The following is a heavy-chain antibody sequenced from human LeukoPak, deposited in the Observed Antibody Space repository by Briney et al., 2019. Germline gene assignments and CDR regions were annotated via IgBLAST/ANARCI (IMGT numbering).Heavy chain of an antibody. V-gene: IGHV4-59*01. CDR2: IYYSGST. J-gene: IGHJ6*02. CDR3: ARDLGQGTYSSSWYEKRGFYGMDV. Sequence: PSETLSLTCTVSGGSISSYYWSWIRQPPGKGLEWIGYIYYSGSTNYNPSLKSRVTISVDTSKNQFSLKLSSVTAADTAVYYCARDLGQGTYSSSWYEKRGFYGMDVWGQGTTVTVSS. CDR1: GGSISSYY. D-gene: IGHD6-13*01.